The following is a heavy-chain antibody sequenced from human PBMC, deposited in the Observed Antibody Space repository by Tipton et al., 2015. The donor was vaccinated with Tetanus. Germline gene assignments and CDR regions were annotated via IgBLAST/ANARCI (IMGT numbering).Heavy chain of an antibody. CDR3: ARQHSREYSLDS. V-gene: IGHV4-39*01. Sequence: LRLSCIVSGGSITNSDYYWAWIRQPPGKGLEWFGSIYFSGSSYYNPSVQSRLTLSVDTSKNHFSLTLRSVTATDTAVYFCARQHSREYSLDSWGQGALVPVSS. CDR1: GGSITNSDYY. CDR2: IYFSGSS. J-gene: IGHJ4*02.